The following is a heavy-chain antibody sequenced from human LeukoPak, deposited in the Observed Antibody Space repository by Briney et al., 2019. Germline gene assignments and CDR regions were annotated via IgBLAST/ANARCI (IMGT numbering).Heavy chain of an antibody. CDR2: FDPEEAKM. CDR3: TTRSGDFWSGFVN. J-gene: IGHJ4*02. CDR1: GNSLSELS. D-gene: IGHD3-3*01. V-gene: IGHV1-24*01. Sequence: VASVKVSCKVSGNSLSELSIQWVRQAPGKGLECMGGFDPEEAKMVYAQNFQGRVTMTEDTSTQPAYMELSGLTSDDTAVYYCTTRSGDFWSGFVNWGQGTLVTVSS.